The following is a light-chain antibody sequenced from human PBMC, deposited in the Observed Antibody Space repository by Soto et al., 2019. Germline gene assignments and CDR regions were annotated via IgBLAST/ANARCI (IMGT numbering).Light chain of an antibody. J-gene: IGLJ3*02. V-gene: IGLV2-14*01. CDR3: FSYTTSSTLV. Sequence: QSALTQPASVSGSPGQSITISCTGTSSDVGGYNYVSWYQQHPAKAPKLMIYEVSNRPSGVSHRFSGSKSGNTASLTISGLQAEDVADYYCFSYTTSSTLVFGGGTKVTVL. CDR2: EVS. CDR1: SSDVGGYNY.